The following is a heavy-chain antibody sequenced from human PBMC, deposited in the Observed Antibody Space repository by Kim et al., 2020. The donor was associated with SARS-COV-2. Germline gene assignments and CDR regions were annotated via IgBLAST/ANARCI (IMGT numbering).Heavy chain of an antibody. V-gene: IGHV4-61*01. Sequence: SETLSLTCTVSGGSVSSGSYYWSWIRQPPGKGLEWIGYIYYSGSTNYNPSLKSRVTIPVDTSKNQFSLKLSSVTAADTAVYYCARTYYDYVWGSYRWGNWFDPWGQGTLVTVSS. J-gene: IGHJ5*02. CDR1: GGSVSSGSYY. D-gene: IGHD3-16*02. CDR3: ARTYYDYVWGSYRWGNWFDP. CDR2: IYYSGST.